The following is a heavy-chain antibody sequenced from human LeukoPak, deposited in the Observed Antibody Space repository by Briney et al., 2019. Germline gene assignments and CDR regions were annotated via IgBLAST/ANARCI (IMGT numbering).Heavy chain of an antibody. CDR1: GFAFNTYG. D-gene: IGHD6-19*01. V-gene: IGHV3-23*01. J-gene: IGHJ4*02. CDR2: ISGSGGNT. Sequence: GGSLRLSCAASGFAFNTYGMSWVRQAPGKGLEWVSAISGSGGNTYNADSVKGRFTISRDNSKSTLYLQMNSLRAEDTAVYYCAKEISVAGSYYFDYWGQGTLVTVSS. CDR3: AKEISVAGSYYFDY.